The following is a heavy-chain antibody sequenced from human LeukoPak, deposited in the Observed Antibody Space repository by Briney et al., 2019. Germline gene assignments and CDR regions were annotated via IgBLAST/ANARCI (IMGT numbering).Heavy chain of an antibody. CDR3: ARDNYDYVWGSYRPQYYFDY. V-gene: IGHV3-21*01. CDR2: TSSSSSYI. Sequence: PGGSLRLSCAASGFTFSSYSMNWVRQAPGKGLEWVSSTSSSSSYIYYADSVKGRFTISRDNAKNSLYLQMNSLRAEDTAVYYCARDNYDYVWGSYRPQYYFDYWGQGTLVTVSS. CDR1: GFTFSSYS. D-gene: IGHD3-16*02. J-gene: IGHJ4*02.